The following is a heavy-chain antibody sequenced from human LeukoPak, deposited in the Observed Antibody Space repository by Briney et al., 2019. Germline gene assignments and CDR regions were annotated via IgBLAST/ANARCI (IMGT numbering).Heavy chain of an antibody. J-gene: IGHJ4*02. Sequence: SETLSLTCTVSGGSISSGGYYWSWIRQPPGKGPEWIGYIYHSGSTYYNPSLKSRVTISVDRSKNQFSLKLSSVTAADTAVYYCARDYGIKYCTNGVCPMGAFDYWGQGTLVTVSS. CDR3: ARDYGIKYCTNGVCPMGAFDY. D-gene: IGHD2-8*01. CDR2: IYHSGST. V-gene: IGHV4-30-2*01. CDR1: GGSISSGGYY.